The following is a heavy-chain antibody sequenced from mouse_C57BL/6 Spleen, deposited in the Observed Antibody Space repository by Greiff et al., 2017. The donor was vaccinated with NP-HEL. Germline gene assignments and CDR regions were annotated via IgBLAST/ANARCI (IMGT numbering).Heavy chain of an antibody. CDR2: IYPGDGDT. Sequence: QVQLQQSGPELVKPGASVKISCKASGYAFSSSWMNWVKQRPGKGLEWIGRIYPGDGDTNYNGKFKGKATRTADKSSSTAYMQLSSLTSEDSAVYFCAIYDGYPMDYWGQGTSVTVSS. CDR1: GYAFSSSW. D-gene: IGHD2-3*01. V-gene: IGHV1-82*01. CDR3: AIYDGYPMDY. J-gene: IGHJ4*01.